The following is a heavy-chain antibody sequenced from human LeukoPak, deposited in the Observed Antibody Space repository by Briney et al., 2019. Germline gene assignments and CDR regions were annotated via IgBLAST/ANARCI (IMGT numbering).Heavy chain of an antibody. D-gene: IGHD4/OR15-4a*01. V-gene: IGHV3-30*03. CDR3: SASRPHYGDYYGLDV. Sequence: GRSLRLSCAASGFTFSSYGMHWVRQAPGKRLEWVAGISHDGSHKYSADSVKGRFTISRDNSKNTLYLQMNSLRTEDTAVYFCSASRPHYGDYYGLDVWGHGTTVTVSS. CDR1: GFTFSSYG. CDR2: ISHDGSHK. J-gene: IGHJ6*02.